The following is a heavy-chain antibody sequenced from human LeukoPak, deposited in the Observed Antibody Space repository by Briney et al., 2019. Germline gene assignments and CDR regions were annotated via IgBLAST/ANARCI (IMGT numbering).Heavy chain of an antibody. CDR1: GGSISSYY. CDR2: IYYSGST. D-gene: IGHD3-3*01. Sequence: SETLSLTCTVSGGSISSYYWSWIRQPPGKGLEWIGYIYYSGSTNYNPSLKSRVTISVDTSKNQSSLKLSSVTAADTAVYYCARSSSDFWSGFDYWGQGTLVTVSS. CDR3: ARSSSDFWSGFDY. J-gene: IGHJ4*02. V-gene: IGHV4-59*01.